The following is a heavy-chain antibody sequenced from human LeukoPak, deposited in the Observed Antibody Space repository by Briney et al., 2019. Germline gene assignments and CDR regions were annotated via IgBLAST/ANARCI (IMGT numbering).Heavy chain of an antibody. V-gene: IGHV1-69*13. CDR2: IIPIFGTA. CDR1: GYTFTTYA. J-gene: IGHJ6*03. D-gene: IGHD3-10*01. Sequence: SVKVSCKASGYTFTTYAINWVRQAPGQGLEWMGGIIPIFGTANYAQKVQGRGTITADESTSTAYMELSSLRSEDTAVYYCATRVDYYGSGSFPNNYYYYYMDVWGKGTTVTISS. CDR3: ATRVDYYGSGSFPNNYYYYYMDV.